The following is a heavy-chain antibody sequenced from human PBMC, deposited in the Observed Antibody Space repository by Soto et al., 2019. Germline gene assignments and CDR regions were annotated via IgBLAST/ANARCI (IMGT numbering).Heavy chain of an antibody. Sequence: QVQLVQSGAEVKKPGSSVKVSCKASGGTFSSYAISWVRQAPGQGLEWMGGIIPIFGTANYAQKFQGRVTITADESTSTAYMELSSLRSEDTAVYYCARVWEQQLVPSYYYYGMDVWGQGTTVTVSS. D-gene: IGHD6-13*01. V-gene: IGHV1-69*01. CDR1: GGTFSSYA. CDR2: IIPIFGTA. CDR3: ARVWEQQLVPSYYYYGMDV. J-gene: IGHJ6*02.